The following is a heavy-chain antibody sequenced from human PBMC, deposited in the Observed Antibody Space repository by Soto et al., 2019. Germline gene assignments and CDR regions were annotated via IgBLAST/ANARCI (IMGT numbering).Heavy chain of an antibody. V-gene: IGHV3-30*18. J-gene: IGHJ6*02. CDR2: ISYDGSHK. D-gene: IGHD5-18*01. CDR3: AKDRATAINGYYDGMDV. Sequence: QVQLVESGGGVVQPGRSLRLSCAASGFTFSSYGMHWGRQAPGKGLEWVTVISYDGSHKYYADSVKGRFTISRDNSNKTLYLQMNSLSAEDTAVYFCAKDRATAINGYYDGMDVWGQGTKVTVSS. CDR1: GFTFSSYG.